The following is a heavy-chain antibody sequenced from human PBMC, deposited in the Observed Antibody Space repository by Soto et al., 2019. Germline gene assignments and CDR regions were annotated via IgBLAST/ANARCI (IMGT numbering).Heavy chain of an antibody. CDR2: IYYSGST. CDR1: GGSISSGGYY. CDR3: ARKTAAAGTSNWFDP. J-gene: IGHJ5*02. D-gene: IGHD6-13*01. Sequence: SETLSLTCTVSGGSISSGGYYWSWIRQHPGKGLEWIGYIYYSGSTYYNPSLKSRVTISVDTSKNQFSLKLSSVTAADTAVYYCARKTAAAGTSNWFDPWGQGTLVTVSS. V-gene: IGHV4-31*03.